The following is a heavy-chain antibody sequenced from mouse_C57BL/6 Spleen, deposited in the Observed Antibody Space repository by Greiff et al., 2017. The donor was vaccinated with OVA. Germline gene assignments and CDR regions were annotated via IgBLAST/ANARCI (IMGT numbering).Heavy chain of an antibody. CDR2: IYPGDGDT. CDR1: GYAFSSYW. Sequence: VQLQQSGAELVKPGASVKISCKASGYAFSSYWMNRVKQRPGKGLEWIGQIYPGDGDTNYNGKFKGKATLTADKSSSTAYMQLSSLTSEDSAVYFCARRAGSGYDFDYWGQGTTLTVSS. V-gene: IGHV1-80*01. CDR3: ARRAGSGYDFDY. D-gene: IGHD3-2*02. J-gene: IGHJ2*01.